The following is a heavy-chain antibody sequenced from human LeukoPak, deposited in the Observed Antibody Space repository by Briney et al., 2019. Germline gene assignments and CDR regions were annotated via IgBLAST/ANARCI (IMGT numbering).Heavy chain of an antibody. D-gene: IGHD5-18*01. J-gene: IGHJ4*02. CDR1: GGSISSSGYY. V-gene: IGHV4-39*01. CDR3: ARSRFSLGYGDY. CDR2: IYYSGST. Sequence: SETLSLTCTVSGGSISSSGYYWGWIRQPPGKGLEWIASIYYSGSTYYNPSLKSRVTISVDTSKNQFSLKLSSVTAADTAVYYCARSRFSLGYGDYWGQGTLVTVSS.